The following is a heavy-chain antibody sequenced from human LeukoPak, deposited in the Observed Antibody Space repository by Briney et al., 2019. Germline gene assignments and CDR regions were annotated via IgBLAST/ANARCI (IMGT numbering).Heavy chain of an antibody. J-gene: IGHJ5*02. V-gene: IGHV1-2*02. CDR2: INPNSGGT. D-gene: IGHD6-6*01. CDR3: AKEYSSSSLLSGRWFDP. CDR1: GYTFTGYY. Sequence: ASVKVSCKASGYTFTGYYMHWVRQVPGQGLEWMGWINPNSGGTNYAQKFQGRVTMTRDTSISTAYMELSRLRSDDTAVYYCAKEYSSSSLLSGRWFDPWGQGTLVTVSS.